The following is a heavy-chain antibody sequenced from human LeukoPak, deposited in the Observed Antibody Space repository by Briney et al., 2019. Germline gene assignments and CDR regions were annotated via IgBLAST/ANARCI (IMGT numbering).Heavy chain of an antibody. CDR1: GGSFSCYY. J-gene: IGHJ4*02. D-gene: IGHD3-9*01. CDR2: INHSGST. CDR3: ARRGPRGYDILTGYYKY. V-gene: IGHV4-34*01. Sequence: PSETLSLTCAVYGGSFSCYYWSWIRQPPGKGLEWIGEINHSGSTNYNPSLKSRVTISVDTSKNQFSLKLSSVTAADTAVYYCARRGPRGYDILTGYYKYWGQGTLVTVSS.